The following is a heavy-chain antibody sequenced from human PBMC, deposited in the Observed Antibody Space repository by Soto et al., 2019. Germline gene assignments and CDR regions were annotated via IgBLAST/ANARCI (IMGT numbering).Heavy chain of an antibody. CDR1: DYTFTSYG. D-gene: IGHD1-1*01. J-gene: IGHJ4*02. CDR3: ARGRYGDY. Sequence: QVHLVQSGAEVKKPGASVKVSCKASDYTFTSYGITWVRQAPGQGLEWMGWISAHNGNTDYAQKLQGRVIVTRDTSTSTAYMELWSLISDDTAVYYCARGRYGDYWGQGALVTVSS. V-gene: IGHV1-18*01. CDR2: ISAHNGNT.